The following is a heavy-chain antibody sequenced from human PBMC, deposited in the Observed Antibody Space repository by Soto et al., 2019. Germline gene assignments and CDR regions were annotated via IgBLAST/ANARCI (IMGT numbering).Heavy chain of an antibody. D-gene: IGHD3-10*01. Sequence: PGGSLRLSCAASGFTFSSYGMHWVRQAPGKGLEWVAVIWYDGSNKYYADSVKGRFTISRDNSKNTPYLQMNSLRAEDTAVYYCARELPMVRGVNYYYYYYGMDVWGQGTTVTVSS. J-gene: IGHJ6*02. V-gene: IGHV3-33*01. CDR2: IWYDGSNK. CDR1: GFTFSSYG. CDR3: ARELPMVRGVNYYYYYYGMDV.